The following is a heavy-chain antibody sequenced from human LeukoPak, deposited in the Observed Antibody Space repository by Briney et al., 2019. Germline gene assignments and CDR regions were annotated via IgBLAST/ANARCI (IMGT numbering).Heavy chain of an antibody. D-gene: IGHD1-26*01. J-gene: IGHJ6*02. CDR2: ISFDGNNK. CDR1: GFIFRNLG. V-gene: IGHV3-30*18. CDR3: AKGWGGDYYYGMDV. Sequence: GGSLRLSCAASGFIFRNLGIHWVRQAPGKGLEWVSVISFDGNNKYYADSVKGRFTISRDNSKNTLYLQMNSLRAEDTAVYYCAKGWGGDYYYGMDVWGQGTTVTVSS.